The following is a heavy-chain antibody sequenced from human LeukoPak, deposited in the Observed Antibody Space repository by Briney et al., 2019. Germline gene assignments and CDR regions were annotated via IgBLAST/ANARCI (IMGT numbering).Heavy chain of an antibody. CDR3: AIFRSGYYYGMDV. V-gene: IGHV3-23*01. D-gene: IGHD3-9*01. CDR1: GFTFSSYA. CDR2: ISGSGGST. J-gene: IGHJ6*02. Sequence: GGSLRLSCAASGFTFSSYAMSWVRQAPGKGLEWVSAISGSGGSTYYADSVKGRFTISRDNSKSTLYLQMNSLRAEDTAVYYCAIFRSGYYYGMDVWGQGTTVTVSS.